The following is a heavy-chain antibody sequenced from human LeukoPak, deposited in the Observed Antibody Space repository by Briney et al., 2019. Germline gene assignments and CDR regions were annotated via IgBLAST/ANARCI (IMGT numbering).Heavy chain of an antibody. CDR2: IYYTGST. CDR3: ARHALRSPFDS. V-gene: IGHV4-39*01. J-gene: IGHJ4*02. CDR1: GGSIYGSTYY. Sequence: SETLSLTCTVSGGSIYGSTYYWVWIRQPPGKGLEWIATIYYTGSTYYNPSLKSRVTISVDTSKNHFSLKLSSVTAADTAFYYCARHALRSPFDSGGQGILVTVSS.